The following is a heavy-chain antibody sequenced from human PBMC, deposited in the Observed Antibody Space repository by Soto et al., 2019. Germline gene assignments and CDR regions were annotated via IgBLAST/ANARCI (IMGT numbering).Heavy chain of an antibody. CDR2: IWYDGSNK. CDR1: GFTFSSYG. V-gene: IGHV3-33*01. D-gene: IGHD3-22*01. J-gene: IGHJ4*02. Sequence: QVQLVESGGGVVQPGRSLRLSCAASGFTFSSYGMHWVRQAPGKGLEWVAVIWYDGSNKYYADSVKGRFTISRDNSKNTLYLQMNSLRAEDTAVYYCARDQAYYYESSGHPDYWGQGTLVTVSS. CDR3: ARDQAYYYESSGHPDY.